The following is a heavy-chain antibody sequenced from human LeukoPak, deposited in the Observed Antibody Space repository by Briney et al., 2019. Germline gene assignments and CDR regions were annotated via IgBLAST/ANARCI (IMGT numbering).Heavy chain of an antibody. Sequence: ASVKVSFKASGYTFTSYGISWVRQAPGQGLEWMGWISAYNGNTNYAQKLQGRVTMTTDTSTSTAYMELRSLRSDDTAVYYCARDGQWFGELLYYFDYWGQGTLVTVSS. CDR3: ARDGQWFGELLYYFDY. CDR2: ISAYNGNT. J-gene: IGHJ4*02. D-gene: IGHD3-10*01. CDR1: GYTFTSYG. V-gene: IGHV1-18*04.